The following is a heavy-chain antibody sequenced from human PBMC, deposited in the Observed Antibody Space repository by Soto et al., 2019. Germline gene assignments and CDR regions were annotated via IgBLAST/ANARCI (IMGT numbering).Heavy chain of an antibody. CDR1: GFTFSSYA. CDR3: ARDYYKYYDSSGYYRSPAY. D-gene: IGHD3-22*01. J-gene: IGHJ4*02. CDR2: ISYDGSDK. V-gene: IGHV3-30-3*01. Sequence: GGSLRLSCAASGFTFSSYAMHLVRQAPGKGLEWVALISYDGSDKDYADSVKGRFTISRDNSRNTLFLQMNSLRAEDTAVYYCARDYYKYYDSSGYYRSPAYWGQGTLVTVS.